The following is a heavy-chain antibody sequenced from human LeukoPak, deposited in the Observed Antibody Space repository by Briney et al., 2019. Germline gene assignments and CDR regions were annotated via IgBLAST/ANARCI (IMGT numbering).Heavy chain of an antibody. CDR3: ARVRARYFDWLLYQEFDY. Sequence: SQTLSLTCTVSGGSISSGSYYWSWIRQPAGQGLEWIGRIYTSGSTNYNPSLKSRVTISVDTSKNQFSLKLSSVTAADTAEYYCARVRARYFDWLLYQEFDYWGQGTLVTVSS. V-gene: IGHV4-61*02. J-gene: IGHJ4*02. D-gene: IGHD3-9*01. CDR1: GGSISSGSYY. CDR2: IYTSGST.